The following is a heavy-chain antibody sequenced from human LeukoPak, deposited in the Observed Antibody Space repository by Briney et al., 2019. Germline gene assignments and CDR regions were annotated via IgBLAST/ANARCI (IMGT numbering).Heavy chain of an antibody. CDR2: TSSSSSYK. J-gene: IGHJ6*03. V-gene: IGHV3-21*04. D-gene: IGHD2-21*01. CDR3: AKVGDRRSSYYYYYMDV. Sequence: GGSLRLSCAASGFSFSTYSMSWVRQAPGKGLEWVSSTSSSSSYKYYADSVKGRFTISRDNAKKSLYLQMNSLRAEDTAVYYCAKVGDRRSSYYYYYMDVWGKGTTVTVSS. CDR1: GFSFSTYS.